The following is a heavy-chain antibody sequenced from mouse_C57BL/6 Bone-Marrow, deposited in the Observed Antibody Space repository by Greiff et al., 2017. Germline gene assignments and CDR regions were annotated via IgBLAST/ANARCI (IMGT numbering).Heavy chain of an antibody. CDR3: ARHEEGGGYDVYAMDY. CDR2: FYPGSGSI. D-gene: IGHD2-2*01. CDR1: GYTFTEYT. V-gene: IGHV1-62-2*01. J-gene: IGHJ4*01. Sequence: VKLQESGAELVKPGASVKLSCKASGYTFTEYTIHWVKQRSGQGLEWIGWFYPGSGSIKYNEKFKDKATLTADKSSSTVYMELSRLTSEDSAVYFWARHEEGGGYDVYAMDYWGQGTSVTVSS.